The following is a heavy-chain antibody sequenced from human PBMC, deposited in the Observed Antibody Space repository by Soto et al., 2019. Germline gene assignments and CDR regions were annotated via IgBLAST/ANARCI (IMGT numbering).Heavy chain of an antibody. J-gene: IGHJ4*02. CDR3: AKIPGTTTVSALAMFDY. Sequence: EVQLLESGGGLVQPGGSLRLSCAASGFTFSSYAMSWVRQAPGKGLEWVSAISGSGGSTYYADSVKGRFTISRDNSKNTLYLQMNSLRAEDTAVYYCAKIPGTTTVSALAMFDYWGQGTLVTVSS. V-gene: IGHV3-23*01. D-gene: IGHD1-1*01. CDR2: ISGSGGST. CDR1: GFTFSSYA.